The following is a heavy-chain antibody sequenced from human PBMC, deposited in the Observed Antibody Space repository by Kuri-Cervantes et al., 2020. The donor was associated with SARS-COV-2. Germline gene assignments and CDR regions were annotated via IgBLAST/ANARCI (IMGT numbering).Heavy chain of an antibody. J-gene: IGHJ4*02. D-gene: IGHD6-13*01. V-gene: IGHV2-5*08. CDR2: IYWDDDK. CDR3: AHRRSLSRTWEFYFAY. Sequence: SGPTLVKPTQTLTLTCTFSGFPLSTSGMCVSWIRQPPGKALEWLALIYWDDDKRYSPSLKGRLTLTKDTSKNQVVLTMTNMDPVDTATYYCAHRRSLSRTWEFYFAYWGQGTLVTVSS. CDR1: GFPLSTSGMC.